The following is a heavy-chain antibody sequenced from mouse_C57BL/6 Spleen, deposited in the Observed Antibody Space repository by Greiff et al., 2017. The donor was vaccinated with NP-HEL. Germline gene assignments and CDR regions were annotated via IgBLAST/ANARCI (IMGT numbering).Heavy chain of an antibody. CDR3: TAGVVAGY. Sequence: EVMLVESGGGLVQPGGSMKLSCVASGFTFSNYWMNWVRQSPEKGLEWVAQIRLKSDNYATHYAESVKGRFTISRDDSKSSVYLQMNNLRAEDTGIYYCTAGVVAGYWGQGTTLTVSS. CDR2: IRLKSDNYAT. V-gene: IGHV6-3*01. J-gene: IGHJ2*01. D-gene: IGHD1-1*01. CDR1: GFTFSNYW.